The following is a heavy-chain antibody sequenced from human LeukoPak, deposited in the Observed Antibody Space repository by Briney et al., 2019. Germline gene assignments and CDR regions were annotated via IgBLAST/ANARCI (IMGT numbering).Heavy chain of an antibody. J-gene: IGHJ4*02. CDR3: VRQNSLTGYYPYYFDY. CDR2: MSPDNG. D-gene: IGHD3-9*01. CDR1: GYTFTSYG. Sequence: GASVKVSCKASGYTFTSYGISWVRQVPGQGLEWLGWMSPDNGDYIEKLHGRVTMTSDTSANTAYMELRSLRSDDTAVYYCVRQNSLTGYYPYYFDYWGQGTLITVSS. V-gene: IGHV1-18*01.